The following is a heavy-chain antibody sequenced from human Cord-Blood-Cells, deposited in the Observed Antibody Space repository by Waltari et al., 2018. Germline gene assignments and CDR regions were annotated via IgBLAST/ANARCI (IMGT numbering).Heavy chain of an antibody. D-gene: IGHD3-9*01. CDR3: ARGTGPTYDAFDI. CDR1: GFTFSSYE. Sequence: EVQLVESGGGLVQPGGSLRLSCAASGFTFSSYEMNWVRQAPGKGLEGVSYISSSGSTIYYADSVKGRFTISRDNAKNSLYLQMNSLRAEDTAVYYCARGTGPTYDAFDIWGQGTMVTVSS. V-gene: IGHV3-48*03. CDR2: ISSSGSTI. J-gene: IGHJ3*02.